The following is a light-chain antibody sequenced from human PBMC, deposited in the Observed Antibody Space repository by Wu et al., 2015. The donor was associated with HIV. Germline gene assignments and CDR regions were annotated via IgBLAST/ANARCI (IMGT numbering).Light chain of an antibody. J-gene: IGKJ3*01. CDR2: GAS. CDR3: QKYNRPPFT. CDR1: QDITNY. Sequence: DTQMTQSPSSLSASVGDRVTITCRASQDITNYLAWYQQKPGQAPKLLIYGASILQSGVPSRFSGRGSGTEFTLTISSLQAEDVASYYCQKYNRPPFTFGPGTKLDIK. V-gene: IGKV1-27*01.